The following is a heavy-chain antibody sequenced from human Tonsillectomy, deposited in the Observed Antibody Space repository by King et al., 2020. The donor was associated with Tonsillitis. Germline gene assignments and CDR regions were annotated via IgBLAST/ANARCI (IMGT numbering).Heavy chain of an antibody. D-gene: IGHD6-13*01. Sequence: VQLVESGAEVKKPGSSVKVSCKASGGTFNSYAINWVRQAPGQGLEWMGGIIAFFGTPNYAQRFQGRVTITADESTSTAFMELSSLRSEDTAVYYCARAPGAVAGDYYYYMDVWGKGTTVTVSS. V-gene: IGHV1-69*01. CDR3: ARAPGAVAGDYYYYMDV. CDR2: IIAFFGTP. J-gene: IGHJ6*03. CDR1: GGTFNSYA.